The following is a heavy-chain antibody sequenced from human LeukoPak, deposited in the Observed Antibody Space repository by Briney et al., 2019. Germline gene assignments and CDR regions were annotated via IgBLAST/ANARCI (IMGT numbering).Heavy chain of an antibody. CDR1: AFTFSNHA. CDR2: ISTSGGGT. D-gene: IGHD1-14*01. Sequence: GGSLRLSCAASAFTFSNHAMSWVRQAPGKGLEWGSTISTSGGGTFYADSVKGRFTISRDNSKNTLYLQINSLRAEDTAVYYCARTRGSYWYFDLWGRGTLVTVSS. CDR3: ARTRGSYWYFDL. V-gene: IGHV3-23*01. J-gene: IGHJ2*01.